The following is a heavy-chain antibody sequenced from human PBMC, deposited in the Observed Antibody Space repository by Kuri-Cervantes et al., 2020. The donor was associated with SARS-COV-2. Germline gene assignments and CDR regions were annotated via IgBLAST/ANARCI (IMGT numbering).Heavy chain of an antibody. D-gene: IGHD3-22*01. CDR2: IYYSGSA. V-gene: IGHV4-39*01. CDR1: GGSVRSGSYY. CDR3: ARPDSSGYYFDY. J-gene: IGHJ4*02. Sequence: SETLSLTCTVSGGSVRSGSYYWSWIRQPPGRGLEWIGNIYYSGSAYYYPSLESRATISLDTSNNQFSLKLSSVTAADTAVYYCARPDSSGYYFDYWGQGTLVTVSS.